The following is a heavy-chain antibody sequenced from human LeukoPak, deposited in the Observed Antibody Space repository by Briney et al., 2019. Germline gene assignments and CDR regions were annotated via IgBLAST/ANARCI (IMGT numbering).Heavy chain of an antibody. Sequence: PGGSLRLSCAASGFTFSSYAMTWVRQAPGKGLECVSVINYGGDGTYYADSVKGRFTISRDNYKNMVYLQMNSLRVEDTARYYCVKDEPCDSNSCYFWGQGAMVTVSA. CDR3: VKDEPCDSNSCYF. J-gene: IGHJ4*02. V-gene: IGHV3-23*01. CDR1: GFTFSSYA. D-gene: IGHD2-21*01. CDR2: INYGGDGT.